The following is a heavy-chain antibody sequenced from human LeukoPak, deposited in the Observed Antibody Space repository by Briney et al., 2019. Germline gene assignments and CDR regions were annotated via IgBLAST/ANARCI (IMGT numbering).Heavy chain of an antibody. CDR1: GFTFDDYA. D-gene: IGHD3-22*01. V-gene: IGHV3-11*01. Sequence: GGSLRLSCAASGFTFDDYAMHWVRQAPGKGLEWISYISSSGSTIYYADSVKGRFTISRDNAKNSLYLQMNSLRAEDTAVYYCATDSSGYFDYWGQGTLVTVSS. CDR3: ATDSSGYFDY. J-gene: IGHJ4*02. CDR2: ISSSGSTI.